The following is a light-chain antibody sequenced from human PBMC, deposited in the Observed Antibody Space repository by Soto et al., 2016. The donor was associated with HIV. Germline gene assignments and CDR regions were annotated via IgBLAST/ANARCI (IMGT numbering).Light chain of an antibody. J-gene: IGLJ2*01. CDR3: QVWDSSTNHVI. CDR1: NIGSKS. CDR2: DDS. Sequence: YVLTQPPSVSVAPGETSRMTCGGNNIGSKSVHWYQQKPGQAPVLVVYDDSDRPSGIPERFSGSNSGNSATLTISRVEAGDEADYFCQVWDSSTNHVIFGGGTKLTVL. V-gene: IGLV3-21*02.